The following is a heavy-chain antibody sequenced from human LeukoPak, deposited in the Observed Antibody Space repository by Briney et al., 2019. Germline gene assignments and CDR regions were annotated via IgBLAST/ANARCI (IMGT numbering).Heavy chain of an antibody. V-gene: IGHV4-39*07. CDR1: GGSISSSSYY. J-gene: IGHJ6*03. CDR2: IYYSGST. Sequence: SETLSLTCTVSGGSISSSSYYWGWIRQPPGKGLEWIGSIYYSGSTYYNPSLKSRVTISVDTSNNQFSLKLSSVTAADTAVYYCARARGLAAGRHPVSSYYYYYMDVWGKGTTVTISS. CDR3: ARARGLAAGRHPVSSYYYYYMDV. D-gene: IGHD6-13*01.